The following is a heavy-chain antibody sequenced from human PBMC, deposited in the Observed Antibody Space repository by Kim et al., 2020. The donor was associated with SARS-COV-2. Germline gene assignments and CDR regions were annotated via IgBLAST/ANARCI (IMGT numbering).Heavy chain of an antibody. J-gene: IGHJ4*01. CDR2: LDRAGSNI. CDR1: GFTFSGYS. CDR3: ARGAGYNWKYGGFLDY. Sequence: GGSLRLSCVASGFTFSGYSMNWVRQAPGKGLEWVSSLDRAGSNIYYADSVKGRFTISRDNVKDSLFLQMNSLRAEDTALYYCARGAGYNWKYGGFLDYWG. V-gene: IGHV3-21*01. D-gene: IGHD1-7*01.